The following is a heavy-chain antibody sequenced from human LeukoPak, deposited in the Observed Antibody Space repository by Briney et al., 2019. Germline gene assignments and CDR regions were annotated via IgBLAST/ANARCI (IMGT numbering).Heavy chain of an antibody. CDR2: FDPEDGET. Sequence: GASVKVSCKVSGYTLTELSMHWVRQAPGKGLEWMGGFDPEDGETIYAQKFQGRVTITEDTSTDTAYMELSSLRSEDTAVYYCATFRGLVYCGGDCEFDYWGQGTLVTVSS. J-gene: IGHJ4*02. CDR3: ATFRGLVYCGGDCEFDY. V-gene: IGHV1-24*01. CDR1: GYTLTELS. D-gene: IGHD2-21*02.